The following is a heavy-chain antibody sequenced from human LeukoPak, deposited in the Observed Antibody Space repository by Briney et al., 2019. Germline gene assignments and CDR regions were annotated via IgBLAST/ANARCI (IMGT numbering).Heavy chain of an antibody. J-gene: IGHJ3*02. CDR2: VRDDGSSQ. CDR3: TKGQLWASGRAFDI. CDR1: GFTFSRYS. V-gene: IGHV3-30*02. D-gene: IGHD3-16*01. Sequence: PGGSLRLSCAASGFTFSRYSMNWVRQAPGKGLEWVAFVRDDGSSQYYTVTVKGRFTTSRDNSKNTLYLQMNNLRPEDTAVYYCTKGQLWASGRAFDIWGQGTMVTVSS.